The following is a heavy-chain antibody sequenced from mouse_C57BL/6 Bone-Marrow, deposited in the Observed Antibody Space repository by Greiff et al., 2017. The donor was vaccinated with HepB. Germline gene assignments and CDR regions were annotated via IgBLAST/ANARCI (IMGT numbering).Heavy chain of an antibody. CDR3: TTEGYYYGGYFDV. V-gene: IGHV14-4*01. D-gene: IGHD1-1*01. CDR2: IDPENGDT. Sequence: VQLKQSGAELVRPGASVKLSCTASGFNIKDDYMHWVKQRPEQGLEWIGWIDPENGDTEYASKFQGKATITADTSSNTAYLQLNSLTSEDTAVYYCTTEGYYYGGYFDVWGTGTTVTVSS. J-gene: IGHJ1*03. CDR1: GFNIKDDY.